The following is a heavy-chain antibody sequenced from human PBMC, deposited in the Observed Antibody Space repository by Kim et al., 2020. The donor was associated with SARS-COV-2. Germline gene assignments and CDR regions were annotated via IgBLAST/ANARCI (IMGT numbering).Heavy chain of an antibody. CDR3: ARVGYSSSSVDY. Sequence: GGSLRLSCAVSGFSFSNYWMSWVRQAPGKGLEWVANINQDGSITYYVDSLKGRFIISRDNAKNSLYLQMNSLRAEDMAVYYCARVGYSSSSVDYWGQGTLVSVSS. D-gene: IGHD6-6*01. CDR1: GFSFSNYW. V-gene: IGHV3-7*01. J-gene: IGHJ4*02. CDR2: INQDGSIT.